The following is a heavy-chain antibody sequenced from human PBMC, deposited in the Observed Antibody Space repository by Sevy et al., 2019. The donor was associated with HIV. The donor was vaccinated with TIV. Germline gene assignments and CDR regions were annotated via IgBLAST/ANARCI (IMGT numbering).Heavy chain of an antibody. J-gene: IGHJ4*02. V-gene: IGHV3-30*04. CDR1: GFTFSSYV. CDR3: ARDLVGATSD. D-gene: IGHD1-26*01. Sequence: GGSLRLSCAASGFTFSSYVMHWVRQAPGKGQEWVALIWDDGSDKYYADSVKGRFTISRDNSKNMLYLQMNSLRPEDTAVYYCARDLVGATSDWGKGTLVTVSS. CDR2: IWDDGSDK.